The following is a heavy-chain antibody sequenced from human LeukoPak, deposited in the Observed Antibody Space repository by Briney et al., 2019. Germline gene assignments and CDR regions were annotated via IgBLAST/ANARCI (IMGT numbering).Heavy chain of an antibody. V-gene: IGHV4-39*01. CDR1: GGSISSGTYY. CDR2: IYYSGST. D-gene: IGHD3-16*01. CDR3: ARRLSYYYYMDV. J-gene: IGHJ6*03. Sequence: PSETLSLTCTVSGGSISSGTYYWGWIRQPPGKGLEWIGSIYYSGSTYYNPSLKSRVTISVDTSKNQFSLKLSSVTAADTALYYCARRLSYYYYMDVWDKGTTVTVSS.